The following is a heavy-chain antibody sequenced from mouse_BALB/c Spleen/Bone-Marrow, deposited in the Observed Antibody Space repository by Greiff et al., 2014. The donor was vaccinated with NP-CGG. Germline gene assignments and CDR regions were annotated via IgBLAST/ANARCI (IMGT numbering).Heavy chain of an antibody. Sequence: VKLVESGAELVRPGTSVKVSCKASGYAFTNYWIEWVKQRPGQGLEWIGVINPGSGDVNYNEKFKGKATLTADKSSSTAYIQLSSLTSDDSAVYFCSREITRYAVGYWGQGTSVTVSS. D-gene: IGHD2-4*01. J-gene: IGHJ4*01. V-gene: IGHV1-54*01. CDR3: SREITRYAVGY. CDR2: INPGSGDV. CDR1: GYAFTNYW.